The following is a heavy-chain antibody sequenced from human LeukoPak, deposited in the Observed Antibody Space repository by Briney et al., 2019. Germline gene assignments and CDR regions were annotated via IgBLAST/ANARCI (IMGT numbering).Heavy chain of an antibody. J-gene: IGHJ4*02. CDR3: AKDWIQFNRVFDCFDS. CDR1: GFPFETNA. V-gene: IGHV3-23*01. D-gene: IGHD5-18*01. Sequence: GGSLRLSCATSGFPFETNAMSWVRQAPGKGLEWVATIGNTETFYADSVTGRFTISRDNSKNTVDLQMNRLRVEDTAIYYCAKDWIQFNRVFDCFDSWGQGTLVTVSS. CDR2: IGNTET.